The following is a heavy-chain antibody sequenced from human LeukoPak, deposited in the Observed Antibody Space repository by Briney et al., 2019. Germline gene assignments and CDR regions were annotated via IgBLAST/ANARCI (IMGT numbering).Heavy chain of an antibody. D-gene: IGHD3-22*01. CDR2: INSDGSST. V-gene: IGHV3-74*01. CDR1: GFTFSSYW. Sequence: GGSLRLSCAASGFTFSSYWMHWVRQAPGKGLVWVSRINSDGSSTSYADSVKGRFTISRDNAKNTLYLQMNSLRAEDTAVYYCARAYYYDSSGYYYSPGPFDYWGRGTLVTVSS. J-gene: IGHJ4*02. CDR3: ARAYYYDSSGYYYSPGPFDY.